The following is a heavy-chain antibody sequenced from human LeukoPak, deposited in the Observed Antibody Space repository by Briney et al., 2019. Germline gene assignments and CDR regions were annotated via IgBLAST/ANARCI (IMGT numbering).Heavy chain of an antibody. CDR3: AFSVAGIRYYYYGMDV. CDR1: GGTFSSYA. J-gene: IGHJ6*02. D-gene: IGHD6-19*01. V-gene: IGHV1-69*04. Sequence: PVKVSCKASGGTFSSYAISWVRQAPGQGLEWMGRIIPILGIANYAQKFQGRVTITADKSTSTGYMELSSLRSEDTAVYYCAFSVAGIRYYYYGMDVWGQGTTVTVSS. CDR2: IIPILGIA.